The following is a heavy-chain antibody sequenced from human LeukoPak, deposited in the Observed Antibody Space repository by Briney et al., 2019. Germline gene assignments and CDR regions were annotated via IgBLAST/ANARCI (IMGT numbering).Heavy chain of an antibody. CDR3: AKDLYSYGLAGLDY. V-gene: IGHV3-43D*03. CDR2: ISWDGGST. Sequence: GGSLRLSCAASGFTFDDYAMHWVRQAPGKGLEWVSLISWDGGSTYYADSVKGRFTISRDNSKNSLYLQMNGLRAEDTALYYCAKDLYSYGLAGLDYWGQGTLVTVSS. D-gene: IGHD5-18*01. J-gene: IGHJ4*02. CDR1: GFTFDDYA.